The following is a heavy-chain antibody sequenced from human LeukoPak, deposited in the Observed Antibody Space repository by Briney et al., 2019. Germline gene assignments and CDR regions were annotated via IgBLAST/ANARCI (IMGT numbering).Heavy chain of an antibody. D-gene: IGHD3-10*01. CDR2: VYYSGTT. CDR3: GRVAYYPASGSYPRGPFDY. Sequence: PSETLSLTCTVSGDSISNSRYYWGWIRQPPGKGLEWIGSVYYSGTTYFNPSLKSRVTILVDTSNNQFSLKLNSVTAADTAVYFCGRVAYYPASGSYPRGPFDYWGQGTLVTVSS. J-gene: IGHJ4*02. V-gene: IGHV4-39*07. CDR1: GDSISNSRYY.